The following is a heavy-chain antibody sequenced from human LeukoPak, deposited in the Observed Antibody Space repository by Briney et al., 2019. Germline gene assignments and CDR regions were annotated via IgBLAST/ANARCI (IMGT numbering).Heavy chain of an antibody. J-gene: IGHJ4*02. CDR1: GGTFSNYA. Sequence: GASVKVSCKASGGTFSNYAISWVRQAPGQGLEWMGGIIPIFGTANNAQKFRARETITAVKSTRTAYMELSSLRSEDTAVYYCARDDDSRDPPHFDYWGQGTLVAVSS. D-gene: IGHD3-16*01. CDR2: IIPIFGTA. CDR3: ARDDDSRDPPHFDY. V-gene: IGHV1-69*06.